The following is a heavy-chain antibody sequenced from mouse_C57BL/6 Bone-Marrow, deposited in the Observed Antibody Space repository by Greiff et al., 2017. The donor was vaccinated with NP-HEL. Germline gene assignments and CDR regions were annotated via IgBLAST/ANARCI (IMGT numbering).Heavy chain of an antibody. CDR1: GFTFSDYG. D-gene: IGHD2-4*01. V-gene: IGHV5-17*01. J-gene: IGHJ4*01. Sequence: EVMLVESGGGLVKPGGSLKLSCAASGFTFSDYGMHWVRQAPEKGLEWVAYISSGSSTIYYADTVKGRFTISRDNAKNTLFLQMTSLRSEDTAIYYCARKGFYDYSSYAMDYWGQGTSVTVSS. CDR2: ISSGSSTI. CDR3: ARKGFYDYSSYAMDY.